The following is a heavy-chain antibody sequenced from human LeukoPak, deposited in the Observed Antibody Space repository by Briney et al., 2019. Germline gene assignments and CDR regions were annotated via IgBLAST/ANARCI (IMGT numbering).Heavy chain of an antibody. CDR2: INSDGSST. CDR1: GFTFSSYW. V-gene: IGHV3-74*01. J-gene: IGHJ5*02. CDR3: ARTTLINWFDP. Sequence: PGGSLRLSCAASGFTFSSYWMHWVRQAPGKGLVWVSRINSDGSSTSYADSVKGRFTISRDNAKNTPYLQMNSLRAEDTAVYYCARTTLINWFDPWGQGTLVTVSS. D-gene: IGHD4-11*01.